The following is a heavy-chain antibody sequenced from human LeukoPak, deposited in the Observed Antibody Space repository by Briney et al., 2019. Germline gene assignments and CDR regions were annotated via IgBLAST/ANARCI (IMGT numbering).Heavy chain of an antibody. D-gene: IGHD6-19*01. CDR2: ISSSSSYI. CDR1: GVTFSSYS. Sequence: GGSLRLSCAASGVTFSSYSMNWVRQAPGKGLEWVSSISSSSSYIYYADSVKGRFTISRDNAKNSLYLQMNSLRAEDTAVYYCARDRSIAVADYFDYWGQGTLVTVSS. V-gene: IGHV3-21*01. J-gene: IGHJ4*02. CDR3: ARDRSIAVADYFDY.